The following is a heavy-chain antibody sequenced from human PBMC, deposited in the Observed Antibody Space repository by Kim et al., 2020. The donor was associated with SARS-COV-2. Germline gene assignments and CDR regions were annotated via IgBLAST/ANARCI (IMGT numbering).Heavy chain of an antibody. CDR2: IYYSGNT. Sequence: SETLSLTCTVSGGSINSRNYYWGWIRQPPGMGLEWIGNIYYSGNTYYTPSLKSRVTISIDTSKNQFSLKLSSVTAADTAVYYCASHWRAGNHPDYFDYWGQGTLVTVSS. CDR3: ASHWRAGNHPDYFDY. CDR1: GGSINSRNYY. J-gene: IGHJ4*02. V-gene: IGHV4-39*01.